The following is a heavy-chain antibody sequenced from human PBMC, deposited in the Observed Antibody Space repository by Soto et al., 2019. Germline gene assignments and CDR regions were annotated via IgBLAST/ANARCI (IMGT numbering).Heavy chain of an antibody. V-gene: IGHV4-34*01. CDR1: GGSFSGYD. D-gene: IGHD3-16*02. Sequence: PSETLSLTCAVYGGSFSGYDWSWIRQPPGKGLEWIGEINHSGSTNYNPSLKSRVTISVDTSKNQFSLKLSSVTAADRAVYYCLADNLYDYIWGSYRYWWFDPWGQGTLVPVSS. CDR3: LADNLYDYIWGSYRYWWFDP. CDR2: INHSGST. J-gene: IGHJ5*02.